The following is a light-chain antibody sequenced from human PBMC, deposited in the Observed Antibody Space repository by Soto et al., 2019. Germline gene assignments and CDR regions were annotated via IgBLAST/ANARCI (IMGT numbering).Light chain of an antibody. CDR2: DAS. V-gene: IGKV3-11*01. Sequence: EIVLTQSPATLSLSPGERATLSCRASQSVSSYLAWYQQKPGQAPRLLIYDASNRATGIPARFSGSGSGTDFPLTISSLEPEDFAVYYCQQRSNFLTFGQGTRLEIK. J-gene: IGKJ5*01. CDR3: QQRSNFLT. CDR1: QSVSSY.